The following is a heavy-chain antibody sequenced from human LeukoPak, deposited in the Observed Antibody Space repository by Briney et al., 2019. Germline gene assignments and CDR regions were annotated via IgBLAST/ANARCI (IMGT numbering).Heavy chain of an antibody. CDR1: GFTFSSYG. D-gene: IGHD3-22*01. CDR3: ANTFGAYYYDSSGYRGSTAFDY. Sequence: GGSLRLSCAASGFTFSSYGMHWVRQAPGKGLEWVAFIRYDGSNKYYADPVKGRFTISRDNSKNTLYLQMNSLRAEDTAVYYCANTFGAYYYDSSGYRGSTAFDYWGQGTLVTVSS. V-gene: IGHV3-30*02. J-gene: IGHJ4*02. CDR2: IRYDGSNK.